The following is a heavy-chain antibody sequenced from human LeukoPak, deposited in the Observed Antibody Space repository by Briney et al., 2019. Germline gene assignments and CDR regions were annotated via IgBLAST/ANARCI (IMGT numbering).Heavy chain of an antibody. CDR3: ARVGDYDFWSGYFGYYYYGMDV. Sequence: ASVKVSCTASGYTFTSYDINWVRQATGQGLEWMGWMNPNSGNTGYAQKFQGRVTMTRNTSISTTYMELSSLRSEDTAVYYCARVGDYDFWSGYFGYYYYGMDVWGQGTTVTVSS. V-gene: IGHV1-8*01. D-gene: IGHD3-3*01. CDR2: MNPNSGNT. J-gene: IGHJ6*02. CDR1: GYTFTSYD.